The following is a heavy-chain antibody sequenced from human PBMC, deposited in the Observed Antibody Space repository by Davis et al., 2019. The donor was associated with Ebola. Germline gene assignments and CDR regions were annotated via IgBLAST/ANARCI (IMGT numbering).Heavy chain of an antibody. CDR2: IYSGGST. CDR1: GFTVSSNY. D-gene: IGHD3-10*01. V-gene: IGHV3-53*05. CDR3: ASLYGSGRYYYYGMDV. J-gene: IGHJ6*02. Sequence: GESLKISCAASGFTVSSNYMSWVRQAPGKGLEWVSVIYSGGSTYYADSVKGRFTISRDNSKNTLYLQMNSLRAEDTAVYYCASLYGSGRYYYYGMDVWGQGTTVTVSS.